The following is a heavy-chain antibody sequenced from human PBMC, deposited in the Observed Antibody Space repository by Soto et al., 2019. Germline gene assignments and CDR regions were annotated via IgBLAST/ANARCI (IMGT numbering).Heavy chain of an antibody. CDR2: INPSGGST. Sequence: ASVKVSCKASGYTFTSYYMHWVRQAPGQGLEWMGIINPSGGSTSYAQKFQGRVTMTRDTSTSTVYMELSSLRSEDTAVYYCAMREYGDARGGAFDIWGQGTMVTVSS. D-gene: IGHD4-17*01. CDR3: AMREYGDARGGAFDI. V-gene: IGHV1-46*01. CDR1: GYTFTSYY. J-gene: IGHJ3*02.